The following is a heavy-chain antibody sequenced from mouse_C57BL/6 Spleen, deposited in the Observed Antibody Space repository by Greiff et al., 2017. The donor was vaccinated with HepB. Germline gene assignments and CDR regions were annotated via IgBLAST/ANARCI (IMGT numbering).Heavy chain of an antibody. V-gene: IGHV1-54*01. D-gene: IGHD3-2*02. CDR1: GYAFTNYL. CDR2: INPGSGGT. CDR3: ARSKTAQATPFAY. J-gene: IGHJ3*01. Sequence: VQLQQSGAELVRPGTSVKVSCKASGYAFTNYLIEWVKQRPGQGLEWIGVINPGSGGTNYNEKFKGKATLTADKSSSTAYMQLSSLTSEDSAVYFCARSKTAQATPFAYWGQGTLVTVSA.